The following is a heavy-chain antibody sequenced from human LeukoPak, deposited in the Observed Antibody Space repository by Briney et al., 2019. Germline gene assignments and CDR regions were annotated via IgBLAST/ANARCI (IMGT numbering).Heavy chain of an antibody. J-gene: IGHJ4*02. CDR1: GFTFSSYG. D-gene: IGHD1-1*01. V-gene: IGHV3-30*02. Sequence: GGSLRLSCAASGFTFSSYGMHWVRQAPGKGLEWVAFIRYDGRNKYYADSVKGRFTISRDNSKNTLYVQMNTVRAEDTAVYYCAREGGTSGTSTFDNWGQGTLVTVPS. CDR3: AREGGTSGTSTFDN. CDR2: IRYDGRNK.